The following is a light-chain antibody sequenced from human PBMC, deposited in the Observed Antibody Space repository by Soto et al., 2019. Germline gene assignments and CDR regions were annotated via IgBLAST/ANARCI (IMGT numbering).Light chain of an antibody. CDR2: DVS. CDR3: GSYAGSKGVV. CDR1: SSDVGGYNY. V-gene: IGLV2-8*01. J-gene: IGLJ2*01. Sequence: QSALTQPPSASGSPGQSVTISCTGTSSDVGGYNYVSWYQQHPGKAPKLLIHDVSKRPSGVPDRFSGSKSDNAASLTVSGLQAEDEADYYCGSYAGSKGVVFGGGTKLTVL.